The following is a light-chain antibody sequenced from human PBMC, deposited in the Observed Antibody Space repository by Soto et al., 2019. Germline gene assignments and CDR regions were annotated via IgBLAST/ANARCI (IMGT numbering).Light chain of an antibody. CDR2: DVS. CDR3: SSYAGGNVVV. CDR1: SSDVGGYNY. Sequence: QSALTQPRSVSGSPGQSITISCTGTSSDVGGYNYVSWYRQHPGKAPKLMIYDVSKRPSGVPDRFSGSKSGNTASLTISGLQAEDEADYYCSSYAGGNVVVFGGGTKVTVL. V-gene: IGLV2-11*01. J-gene: IGLJ2*01.